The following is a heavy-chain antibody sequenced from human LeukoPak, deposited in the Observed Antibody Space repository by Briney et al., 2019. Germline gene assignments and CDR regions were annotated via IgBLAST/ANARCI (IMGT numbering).Heavy chain of an antibody. V-gene: IGHV4-59*08. CDR3: ARRGYYYRGIYYGMDV. CDR1: GGSISSYY. Sequence: PSETLSLTCTVSGGSISSYYWSWIRHPPGKGLEWIGYIYYSGSTNYNPSLKSRVTISVDTSKNQFSLKLSSVTAADTAVYYCARRGYYYRGIYYGMDVRGQGTTVTVSS. D-gene: IGHD3-10*01. J-gene: IGHJ6*02. CDR2: IYYSGST.